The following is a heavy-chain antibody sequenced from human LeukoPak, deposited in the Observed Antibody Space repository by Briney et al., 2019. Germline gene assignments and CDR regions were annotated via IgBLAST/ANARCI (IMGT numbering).Heavy chain of an antibody. CDR1: GGSIRSSNYY. Sequence: KTSETLSLTCTVSGGSIRSSNYYWGWIRQPPGKGLQWIGSIYYSGSTYYNPSLKSRVTISLDTSKNQFSLKLSSVTAADTAVYYCARDLYSSKTNDAFVIWGQGTMVTVSS. V-gene: IGHV4-39*07. J-gene: IGHJ3*02. CDR3: ARDLYSSKTNDAFVI. CDR2: IYYSGST. D-gene: IGHD6-13*01.